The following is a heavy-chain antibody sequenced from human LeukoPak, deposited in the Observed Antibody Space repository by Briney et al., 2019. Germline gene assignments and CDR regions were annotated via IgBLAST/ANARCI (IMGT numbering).Heavy chain of an antibody. D-gene: IGHD3-22*01. CDR2: IYYSGST. Sequence: SETLSLTCTVSGGSISSYYWNWIRQPPGKGLEWIGYIYYSGSTNYNPSLKSRVTISVDTSKNQFSLKLSSVTAADTAVYYCARAPTYYYDSSGYYTHYFDYRGQGTLVTVSS. V-gene: IGHV4-59*01. J-gene: IGHJ4*02. CDR3: ARAPTYYYDSSGYYTHYFDY. CDR1: GGSISSYY.